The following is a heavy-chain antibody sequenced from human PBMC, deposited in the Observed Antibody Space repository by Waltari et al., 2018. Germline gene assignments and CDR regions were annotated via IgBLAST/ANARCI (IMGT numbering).Heavy chain of an antibody. V-gene: IGHV1-18*01. CDR1: GYMFRNFG. CDR3: ARDRRDDNNSVRWLDP. J-gene: IGHJ5*02. D-gene: IGHD1-1*01. Sequence: QIQLVQSGGEVKKPGASVNVACKASGYMFRNFGIFWVRQAPGQGLAYMGWSSAYKGTPNYAQNFHGRLTLTTDPSASTAYMELSSLTSDDTAVYFCARDRRDDNNSVRWLDPWGQGTLVTVSS. CDR2: SSAYKGTP.